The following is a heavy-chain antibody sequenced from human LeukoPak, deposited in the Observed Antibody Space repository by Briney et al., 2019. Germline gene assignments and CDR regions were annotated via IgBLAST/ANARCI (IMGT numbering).Heavy chain of an antibody. D-gene: IGHD1-1*01. V-gene: IGHV3-23*01. CDR2: IYSGGSGGRI. CDR1: GFTFSSYA. J-gene: IGHJ4*02. Sequence: PGGSLRLSCAASGFTFSSYAMSWVRQAPGKGLEWVSVIYSGGSGGRIYYADSVKGRFTTSRDNSTNTLYLQMNSLKAEDTAVYYCTRGNGQMGYYFDYWGQGTLVTVSS. CDR3: TRGNGQMGYYFDY.